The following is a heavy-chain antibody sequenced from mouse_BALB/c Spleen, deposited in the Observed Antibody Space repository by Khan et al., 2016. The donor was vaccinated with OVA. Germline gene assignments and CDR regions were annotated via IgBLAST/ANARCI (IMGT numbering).Heavy chain of an antibody. V-gene: IGHV9-3-1*01. CDR1: GYTFTNFG. Sequence: QIQLVQSGPELKKPGETVKISCKASGYTFTNFGMNWVKQAPGKGLKWMGWINTYTGEPTYADDFKGRFAFSLETSANTAYLQISNLKNEDTATYFCARPPYFSYVLVYWGQWTSVTVSS. CDR2: INTYTGEP. D-gene: IGHD2-10*01. J-gene: IGHJ4*01. CDR3: ARPPYFSYVLVY.